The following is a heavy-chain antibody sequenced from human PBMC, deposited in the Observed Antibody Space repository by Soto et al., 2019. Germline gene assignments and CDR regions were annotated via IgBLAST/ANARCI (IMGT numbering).Heavy chain of an antibody. CDR1: GYTFTTFY. J-gene: IGHJ4*02. Sequence: QVQLLQSGPEVKKPGASVKVSCKTSGYTFTTFYVHWVRQAPGQGLEWMGRIHPGGGQTIYSQKLQDRVAVSRDKSTSTVYIELGILRSDDTAIYYCARDGHKCDFDYWGQGTLVTVSS. V-gene: IGHV1-46*04. CDR2: IHPGGGQT. CDR3: ARDGHKCDFDY.